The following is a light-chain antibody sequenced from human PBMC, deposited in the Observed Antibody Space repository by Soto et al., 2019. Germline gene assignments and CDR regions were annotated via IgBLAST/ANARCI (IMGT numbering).Light chain of an antibody. Sequence: IVLTQSPGTLSLSPGEIATLSCRASQSVSNNYLAWYQQQPGQAPRLLIYGASNRATGIPDRFSGSGSGTDFTLTISRLEPEDFAVYYCQQYGSSGTFGQGTKVDIK. V-gene: IGKV3-20*01. CDR3: QQYGSSGT. J-gene: IGKJ1*01. CDR2: GAS. CDR1: QSVSNNY.